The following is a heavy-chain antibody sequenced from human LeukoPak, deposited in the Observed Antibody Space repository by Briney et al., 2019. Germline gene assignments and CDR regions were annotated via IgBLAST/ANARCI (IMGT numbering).Heavy chain of an antibody. J-gene: IGHJ6*02. CDR2: IIPILGIA. V-gene: IGHV1-69*04. D-gene: IGHD2-15*01. Sequence: GASVKVSCKASGGTFSSYAISWVRQAPGQGLERMGRIIPILGIANYAQKFQGRVTITADKSTSTAYMELSSLRSEDTAVYYCARDCSGGSCYSDVWGQGTTVTVSS. CDR1: GGTFSSYA. CDR3: ARDCSGGSCYSDV.